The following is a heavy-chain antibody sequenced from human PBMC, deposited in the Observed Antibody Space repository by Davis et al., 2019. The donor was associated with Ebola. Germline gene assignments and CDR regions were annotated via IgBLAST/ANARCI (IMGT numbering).Heavy chain of an antibody. CDR2: ISSSGSTI. V-gene: IGHV3-48*03. CDR1: GFTFSSYE. CDR3: ARDGADHAWLRREFFDY. D-gene: IGHD3-22*01. J-gene: IGHJ4*02. Sequence: PGGSLRLSCAASGFTFSSYEMNWVRQAPGKGLEWVSYISSSGSTIYYADSVKGRFTISRDNAKNSLYLQMNSLRAEDTAVYYCARDGADHAWLRREFFDYWGQGTLVTVSS.